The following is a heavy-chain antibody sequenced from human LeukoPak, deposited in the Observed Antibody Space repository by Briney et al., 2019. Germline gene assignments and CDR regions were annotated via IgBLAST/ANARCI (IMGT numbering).Heavy chain of an antibody. CDR3: TRHVPNSGYANFDY. D-gene: IGHD5-12*01. V-gene: IGHV3-73*01. Sequence: GGSLRLSCTASGFTFSGSAMHWVRQASGKGLEWVGRIRSKANSYATAYGASVKGRFTISRDDSKNTAYLQMNSLKTEDTAVYYCTRHVPNSGYANFDYWGQGTLVTVSS. CDR2: IRSKANSYAT. CDR1: GFTFSGSA. J-gene: IGHJ4*02.